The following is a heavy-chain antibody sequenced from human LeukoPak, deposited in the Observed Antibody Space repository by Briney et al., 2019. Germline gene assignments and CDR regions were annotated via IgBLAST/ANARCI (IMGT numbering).Heavy chain of an antibody. Sequence: GGSLRLSCAASGFTFTTYTMNWVRQAPGKGLEWVSGISDSGGTTYYADSVKGRFTISRDNSKKTLYLQMNSLRAEDTAVYYCAKDGWSGGFDYWGQEPWSPSPQ. CDR2: ISDSGGTT. J-gene: IGHJ4*01. V-gene: IGHV3-23*01. CDR3: AKDGWSGGFDY. CDR1: GFTFTTYT. D-gene: IGHD6-19*01.